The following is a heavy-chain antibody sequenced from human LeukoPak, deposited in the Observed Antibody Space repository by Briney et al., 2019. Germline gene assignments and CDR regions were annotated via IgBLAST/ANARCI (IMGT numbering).Heavy chain of an antibody. J-gene: IGHJ6*03. CDR1: GFTFSYYC. CDR2: IKQDGSEK. CDR3: ARDLGHGDYYYYMDV. Sequence: GGSLRLSCAASGFTFSYYCMSWVRQAPGKGLEWVANIKQDGSEKYYVDSVKGRFTISRDNAKNSLYLQMSSLRAEDTAVYYCARDLGHGDYYYYMDVWGKGTTVTVSS. D-gene: IGHD3-16*01. V-gene: IGHV3-7*01.